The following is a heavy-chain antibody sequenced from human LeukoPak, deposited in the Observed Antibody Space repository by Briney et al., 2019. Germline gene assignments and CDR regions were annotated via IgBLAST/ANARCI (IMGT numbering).Heavy chain of an antibody. J-gene: IGHJ4*02. Sequence: SETLSLTCTVSGGSISSYYWSWIRQPPGKGLEWIGYIYYSGSTNYNPSLKSRVTISVDTSKNQFSLKLSSVTAADTAVYYCVRQRANIQYYFDYWGQGTLVTVSS. D-gene: IGHD2/OR15-2a*01. CDR1: GGSISSYY. CDR2: IYYSGST. CDR3: VRQRANIQYYFDY. V-gene: IGHV4-59*08.